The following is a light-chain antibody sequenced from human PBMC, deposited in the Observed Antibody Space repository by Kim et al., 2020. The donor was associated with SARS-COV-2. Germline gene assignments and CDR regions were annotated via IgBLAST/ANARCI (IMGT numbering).Light chain of an antibody. CDR3: QQYYSIPET. Sequence: DIVMTQSPDFLAVSLGERATINCKSSQSVLYSSNNKNYLAWYQQKPGQPPKVLIYWASTRESGVPDRFSGSGSGTDFTLTISSLQAEDVAFYYCQQYYSIPETFGQGTKVEIK. V-gene: IGKV4-1*01. CDR2: WAS. CDR1: QSVLYSSNNKNY. J-gene: IGKJ1*01.